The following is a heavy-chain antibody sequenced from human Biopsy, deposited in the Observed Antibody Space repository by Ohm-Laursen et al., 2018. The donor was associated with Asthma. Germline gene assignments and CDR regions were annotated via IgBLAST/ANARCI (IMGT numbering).Heavy chain of an antibody. D-gene: IGHD2-2*01. CDR1: GGTFNTYV. V-gene: IGHV1-69*01. Sequence: SSVKVSCKSLGGTFNTYVIGWVRQAPGQGLEWTGGINSVFGTTTYPQKFQDRVTITADDSTSTVYMELSSLRSEDTAVYYCVRKAGSCISRTCYSLDFWGQGTLVTVSS. CDR2: INSVFGTT. CDR3: VRKAGSCISRTCYSLDF. J-gene: IGHJ4*02.